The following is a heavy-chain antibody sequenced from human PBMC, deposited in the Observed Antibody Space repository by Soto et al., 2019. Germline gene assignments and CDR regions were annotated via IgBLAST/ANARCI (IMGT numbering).Heavy chain of an antibody. J-gene: IGHJ6*02. CDR1: GYSFTSYW. D-gene: IGHD5-12*01. CDR2: IDPSDSYT. V-gene: IGHV5-10-1*01. CDR3: ARRVFSGLQFPYYYYGMDV. Sequence: LXESLKISCKGSGYSFTSYWISWVRQMPGKGLEWMGRIDPSDSYTNYSPSFQGHVTISADKSISTAYLQWSSLKASDTAMYYCARRVFSGLQFPYYYYGMDVWGQGTTVTVSS.